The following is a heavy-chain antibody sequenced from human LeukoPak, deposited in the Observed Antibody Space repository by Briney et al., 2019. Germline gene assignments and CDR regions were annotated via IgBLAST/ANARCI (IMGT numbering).Heavy chain of an antibody. CDR3: AREILGGFNPGAY. D-gene: IGHD1-14*01. CDR1: LDSTTSNFW. CDR2: IHRSGSP. V-gene: IGHV4-4*02. Sequence: SETLSLTCTVSLDSTTSNFWSWVRQPPGKSLEWIGEIHRSGSPNYNPSLQSRVTISIDRSRNQIVLELSSVAAADTAVYYCAREILGGFNPGAYWGQGTLVTVSS. J-gene: IGHJ4*02.